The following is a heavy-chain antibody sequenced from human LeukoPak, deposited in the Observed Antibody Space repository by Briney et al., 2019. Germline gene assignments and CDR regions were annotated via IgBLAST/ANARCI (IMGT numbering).Heavy chain of an antibody. CDR2: IYTSGST. CDR1: GGSISSGSYY. D-gene: IGHD6-13*01. CDR3: ARVRPAAWPQGGFDP. Sequence: SQTLSLTCTVSGGSISSGSYYWSWIRQPAGKGLEWIGRIYTSGSTNYNPSLKSRVTISVDTSKNQFSLKLSSVTAADTAVYYCARVRPAAWPQGGFDPWGQGTLVTVSS. J-gene: IGHJ5*02. V-gene: IGHV4-61*02.